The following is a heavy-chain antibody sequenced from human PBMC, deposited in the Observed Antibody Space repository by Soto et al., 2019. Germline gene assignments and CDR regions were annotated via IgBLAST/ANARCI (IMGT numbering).Heavy chain of an antibody. CDR3: ARDPFLYSSSAYYFDY. D-gene: IGHD6-13*01. CDR1: GFTFSSYG. V-gene: IGHV3-33*01. Sequence: QVQLVESGGGVVQPGRSLRLSCAASGFTFSSYGMHWVRQAPGKGLEGVAVIWYDGSNKYYADSVKGRFTISRDNSKNTLHLHMNSLRAEDTAVYYCARDPFLYSSSAYYFDYWGQGTLVTVSS. CDR2: IWYDGSNK. J-gene: IGHJ4*02.